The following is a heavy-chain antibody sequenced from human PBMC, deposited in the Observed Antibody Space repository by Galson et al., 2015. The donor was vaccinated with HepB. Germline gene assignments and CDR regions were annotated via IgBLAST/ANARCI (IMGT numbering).Heavy chain of an antibody. CDR1: GFTFSSYW. J-gene: IGHJ5*02. D-gene: IGHD2-2*01. CDR2: IKQDGSEK. V-gene: IGHV3-7*01. Sequence: SLRLSCAASGFTFSSYWMSWVRQAPGKGLEWVANIKQDGSEKYYVDSVKGRFTISRDNAKNSLYLQMNSLRAEDTAVYYCARDPYCSSTSCYSYNWFDPWGQGTLVTVSS. CDR3: ARDPYCSSTSCYSYNWFDP.